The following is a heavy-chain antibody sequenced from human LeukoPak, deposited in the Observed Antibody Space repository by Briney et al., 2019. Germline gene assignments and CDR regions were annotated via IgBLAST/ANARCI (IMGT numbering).Heavy chain of an antibody. J-gene: IGHJ6*02. CDR1: GFTFSSYG. D-gene: IGHD2-2*02. CDR2: IWYDGSNK. CDR3: ARGRWDIVVVLAAIYGMDV. V-gene: IGHV3-33*01. Sequence: GGSLRLSCAASGFTFSSYGMHWVRQAPGKGLEWVAVIWYDGSNKYYADSVKGRFTISRDNSKNTLYLQMNSLRAEDTAVYYCARGRWDIVVVLAAIYGMDVWGQGTTVTVSS.